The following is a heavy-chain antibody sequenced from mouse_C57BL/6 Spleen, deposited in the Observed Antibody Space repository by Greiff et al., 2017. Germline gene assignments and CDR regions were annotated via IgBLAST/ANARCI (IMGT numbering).Heavy chain of an antibody. CDR1: GYSFTSYY. Sequence: VQLQQSGPELVKPGASVKISCKASGYSFTSYYIHWVKQRPGQGLEWIGWIYPGSGNTKYNEKFKGKATLTADTSSSTAYMQLSSLTSEDSAVYYCAKDYDYGSSDYWGQGTTLTVSS. D-gene: IGHD1-1*01. J-gene: IGHJ2*01. CDR3: AKDYDYGSSDY. V-gene: IGHV1-66*01. CDR2: IYPGSGNT.